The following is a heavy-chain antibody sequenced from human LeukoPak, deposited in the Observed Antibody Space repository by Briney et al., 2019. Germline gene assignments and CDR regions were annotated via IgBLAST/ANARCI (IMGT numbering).Heavy chain of an antibody. D-gene: IGHD3-10*01. J-gene: IGHJ3*02. CDR2: ITSSGDGT. V-gene: IGHV3-23*01. Sequence: PGGSLRLSCAASGFTFSIYAMSWVRQAPGKGLQWVSSITSSGDGTYYADSVKGRFTISRDNAKNSLYLQMNSLRAEDTAVYYCARDGVLWFGGEGAFDIWGQGTMVTVSS. CDR1: GFTFSIYA. CDR3: ARDGVLWFGGEGAFDI.